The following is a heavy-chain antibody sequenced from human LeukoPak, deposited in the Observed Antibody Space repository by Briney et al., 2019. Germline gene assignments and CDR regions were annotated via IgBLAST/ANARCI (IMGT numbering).Heavy chain of an antibody. D-gene: IGHD5-12*01. CDR1: GGSFSGYY. CDR3: ARPIKMPYGGYSFAFDI. CDR2: INHSGST. Sequence: SETLSLTCAVYGGSFSGYYWSWIRQPPGKGLEWIGEINHSGSTNYNPSLKSRVTISVDTSKNQFSLKLSSVTAADTAVYYCARPIKMPYGGYSFAFDIWGQGTMVTVSS. J-gene: IGHJ3*02. V-gene: IGHV4-34*01.